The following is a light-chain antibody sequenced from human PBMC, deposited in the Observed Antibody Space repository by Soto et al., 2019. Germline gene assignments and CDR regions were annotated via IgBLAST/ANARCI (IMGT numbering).Light chain of an antibody. J-gene: IGKJ1*01. CDR3: QHHNSYSQT. V-gene: IGKV1-5*01. Sequence: DIQLTQSPPTLSASVGDRVTITCRASQSIRYYLAWYQQMPGKAPKLLIYGASSLQSGVPSRFSGSGSGTEFTLTISSLQPDDFATYFCQHHNSYSQTFGHGTKVEIE. CDR2: GAS. CDR1: QSIRYY.